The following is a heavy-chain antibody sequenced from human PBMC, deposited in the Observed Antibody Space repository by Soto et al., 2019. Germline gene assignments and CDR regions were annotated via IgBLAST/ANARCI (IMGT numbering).Heavy chain of an antibody. CDR2: IYYSGTT. J-gene: IGHJ4*02. Sequence: QLQLQESGPGLVKPSETLSLTCTVSGGSINSGSYYWGCIRQPPGKGLEWIGTIYYSGTTYYNPSLKSRVTISVDTSKNQFSLKLSSVTAADTAVYYCVRASIPHYFDYWGQGTLVIVSS. CDR3: VRASIPHYFDY. CDR1: GGSINSGSYY. V-gene: IGHV4-39*01. D-gene: IGHD2-2*02.